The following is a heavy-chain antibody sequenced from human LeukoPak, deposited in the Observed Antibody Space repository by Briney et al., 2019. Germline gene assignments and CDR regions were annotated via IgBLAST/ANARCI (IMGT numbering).Heavy chain of an antibody. CDR3: ASSPYSSSWDYYYYYYMDV. CDR1: GGTFSSYA. D-gene: IGHD6-13*01. J-gene: IGHJ6*03. Sequence: ASVKVSCKASGGTFSSYAISLVRQAPGQRLEWMGGIIPIFGTANYAQKFQGRVTITADKSTSTAYMELSSLRSEDTAVYYCASSPYSSSWDYYYYYYMDVWGKGTTVTVSS. V-gene: IGHV1-69*06. CDR2: IIPIFGTA.